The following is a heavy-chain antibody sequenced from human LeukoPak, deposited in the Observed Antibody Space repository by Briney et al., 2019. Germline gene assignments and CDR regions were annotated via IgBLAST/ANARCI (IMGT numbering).Heavy chain of an antibody. V-gene: IGHV1-46*01. Sequence: ASVKVSCKASGYIFTNYYIHRVRQAPGQGLEWMGLINPSNHRTNYAQRFQGRVTMTRDMSTSTVYMELSSLRSEDTAVFYCARGVHVRKYDSNENCFDPWGQGTLVTVSS. CDR2: INPSNHRT. D-gene: IGHD3-22*01. J-gene: IGHJ5*02. CDR1: GYIFTNYY. CDR3: ARGVHVRKYDSNENCFDP.